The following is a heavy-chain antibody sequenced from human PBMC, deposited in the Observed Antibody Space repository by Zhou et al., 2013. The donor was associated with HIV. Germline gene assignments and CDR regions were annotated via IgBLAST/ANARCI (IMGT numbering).Heavy chain of an antibody. CDR1: GGTFSSYG. D-gene: IGHD5-12*01. V-gene: IGHV1-69*04. J-gene: IGHJ4*02. CDR2: IIPILGIA. CDR3: ARAAGGIVATIRVGGDSSGYPYYFDY. Sequence: QVQLVQSGAEVKKPGSSVKVSCKASGGTFSSYGLSWVRQAPGQGLEWMGRIIPILGIANYAQKFQGRVTITADKSTSTAYMELSSLRSEDTAVYYCARAAGGIVATIRVGGDSSGYPYYFDYWGQGTLVTVSS.